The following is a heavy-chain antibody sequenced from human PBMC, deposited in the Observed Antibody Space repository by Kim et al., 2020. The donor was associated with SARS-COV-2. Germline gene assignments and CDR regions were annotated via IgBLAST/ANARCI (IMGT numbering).Heavy chain of an antibody. V-gene: IGHV3-7*01. D-gene: IGHD3-10*01. J-gene: IGHJ4*02. CDR3: AALDSVQVPGGI. Sequence: DVDAGKGRFTMYRDNAKNSLYLQMSSLRTEDTAIYYCAALDSVQVPGGIWGQGTLVTVSS.